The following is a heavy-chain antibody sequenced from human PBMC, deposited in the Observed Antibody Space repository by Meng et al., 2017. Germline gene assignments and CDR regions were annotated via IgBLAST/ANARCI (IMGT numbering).Heavy chain of an antibody. CDR3: SRSEGAVAASDPFDY. J-gene: IGHJ4*02. D-gene: IGHD6-19*01. Sequence: GESLKISCKGSGYSFTSYWIGWVRQMPGKGLEWMGIIYPGDSDTRYSPSCQGQVTISADKSISTAYLQWSSLKASDTAMYYCSRSEGAVAASDPFDYWGQGTLVTVSS. CDR1: GYSFTSYW. V-gene: IGHV5-51*01. CDR2: IYPGDSDT.